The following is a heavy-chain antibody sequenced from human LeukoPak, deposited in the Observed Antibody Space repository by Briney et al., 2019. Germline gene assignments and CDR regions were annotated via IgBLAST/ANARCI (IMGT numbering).Heavy chain of an antibody. V-gene: IGHV4-4*07. Sequence: SKTLSLTCTVSGGSISSYYWSWIRQPAGKGLEWIGRIYTSGSTNYNPSLKSRVTMSVDTSKNQFSLKLSSVTAADTAVYYCARDWYGSGSLDAFDIWGQGTMVTVSS. D-gene: IGHD3-10*01. CDR3: ARDWYGSGSLDAFDI. CDR1: GGSISSYY. CDR2: IYTSGST. J-gene: IGHJ3*02.